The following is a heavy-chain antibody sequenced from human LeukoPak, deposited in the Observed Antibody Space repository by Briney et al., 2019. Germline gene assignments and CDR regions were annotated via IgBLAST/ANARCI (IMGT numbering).Heavy chain of an antibody. V-gene: IGHV4-61*02. D-gene: IGHD3-16*01. J-gene: IGHJ6*03. CDR1: GGSISSGSYY. CDR2: IYTSGST. CDR3: AVGATHYYMDV. Sequence: PSETLSLTCTVSGGSISSGSYYWSWIRQPAGKGLEWIGRIYTSGSTNYNPSLKSRVTISVDTSKNQFSLKLSSVTAADTAVYYCAVGATHYYMDVWGKGTTVTVSS.